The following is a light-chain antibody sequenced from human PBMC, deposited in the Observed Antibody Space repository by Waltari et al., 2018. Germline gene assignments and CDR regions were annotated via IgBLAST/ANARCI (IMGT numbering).Light chain of an antibody. CDR1: SSDVGGSNF. V-gene: IGLV2-14*03. CDR2: DVS. J-gene: IGLJ3*02. CDR3: SSYTSSSTLWV. Sequence: SALTQPASVSGSPGQSIPIPCTGTSSDVGGSNFVSWYQQHPGKAPKLMIYDVSNRPSGVSNRFSGSKSGNTASLTISGLQAEDEADYYCSSYTSSSTLWVFGGGTKLTVL.